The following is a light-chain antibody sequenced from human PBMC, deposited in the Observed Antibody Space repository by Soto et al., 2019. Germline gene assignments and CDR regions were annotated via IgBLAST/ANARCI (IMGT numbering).Light chain of an antibody. CDR3: SSYTSSSTFYV. CDR1: SSDFGGYNY. V-gene: IGLV2-14*01. CDR2: DVS. J-gene: IGLJ1*01. Sequence: QSVLTQPASVSGSPGQSITISCTGTSSDFGGYNYVSWYQQHPVKAPKLMIYDVSNRPSGVSNRFSGSKSGNTASLTISGLQAEDEADYYCSSYTSSSTFYVFGTGTKVTVL.